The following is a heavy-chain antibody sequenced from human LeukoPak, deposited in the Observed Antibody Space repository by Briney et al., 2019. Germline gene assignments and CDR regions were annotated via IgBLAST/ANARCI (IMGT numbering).Heavy chain of an antibody. CDR1: GFTFSDYY. CDR3: AKEESFHDKVFDY. D-gene: IGHD3-9*01. V-gene: IGHV3-9*01. J-gene: IGHJ4*02. Sequence: GGSLRLSCAASGFTFSDYYMSWIRQAPGKGLEWVSSINWDSGNKRYADSVKGRFTISRDNAKNSLYLQMNSLRPEDTAFYYCAKEESFHDKVFDYWGQGTLVTVSS. CDR2: INWDSGNK.